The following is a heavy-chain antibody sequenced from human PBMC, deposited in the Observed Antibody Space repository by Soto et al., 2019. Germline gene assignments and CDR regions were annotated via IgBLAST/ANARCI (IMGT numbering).Heavy chain of an antibody. CDR3: AHTARGAAGLFDY. D-gene: IGHD6-13*01. J-gene: IGHJ4*02. CDR1: GFSLSTSGAG. CDR2: IYWDDDK. V-gene: IGHV2-5*02. Sequence: QITLKESGPTLVKPTQTLTLTCTFSGFSLSTSGAGVGWIRQPPGKALECLVVIYWDDDKRYSQSLKRRVTISKDTSKNQVVLRMTNMDPADTDTYFCAHTARGAAGLFDYWGQGTLVTVSS.